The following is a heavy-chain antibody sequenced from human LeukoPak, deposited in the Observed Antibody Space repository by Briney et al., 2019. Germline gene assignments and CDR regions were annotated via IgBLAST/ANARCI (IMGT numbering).Heavy chain of an antibody. CDR2: IIPIFGTA. D-gene: IGHD5-18*01. CDR3: ARARGGYSYEMDY. J-gene: IGHJ4*02. Sequence: SVKVSCKASGGTFSSYAISWVRQAPGQGLEWMGGIIPIFGTANYAQKFQGRVTITADKSTSTAYMELSSLRSEDTAVYYCARARGGYSYEMDYWGQGTLVTVSS. V-gene: IGHV1-69*06. CDR1: GGTFSSYA.